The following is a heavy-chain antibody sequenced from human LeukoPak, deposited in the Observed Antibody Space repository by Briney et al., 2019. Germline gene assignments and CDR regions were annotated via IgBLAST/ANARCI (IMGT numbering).Heavy chain of an antibody. CDR3: ARHHRVSGYAITEDV. V-gene: IGHV3-48*01. CDR1: GFTFSSYS. Sequence: GGSLRLSCAASGFTFSSYSMNWVRQAPGKGLEWVSYISSSSSTIYYADSVKGRFTISRDNAKNSLYLQMNSLRAEDTAVYYCARHHRVSGYAITEDVWGKGTTVTISS. CDR2: ISSSSSTI. J-gene: IGHJ6*04. D-gene: IGHD5-12*01.